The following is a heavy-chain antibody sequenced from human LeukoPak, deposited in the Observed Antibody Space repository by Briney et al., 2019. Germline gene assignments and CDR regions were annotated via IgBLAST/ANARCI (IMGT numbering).Heavy chain of an antibody. CDR1: GFTFDDYG. V-gene: IGHV3-20*04. Sequence: PGGSLRLSCAASGFTFDDYGMSWVRQAPGKGLEWVSGINWNGGSTGYADSVKGRFTISRDNAKNSLYLQMNSLRAEDTALYYCERGPFYNYYYYMDVWGKGTTVTVSS. CDR2: INWNGGST. J-gene: IGHJ6*03. D-gene: IGHD2/OR15-2a*01. CDR3: ERGPFYNYYYYMDV.